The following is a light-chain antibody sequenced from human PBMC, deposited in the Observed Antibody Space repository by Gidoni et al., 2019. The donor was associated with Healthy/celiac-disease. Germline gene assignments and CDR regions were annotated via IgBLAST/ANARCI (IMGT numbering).Light chain of an antibody. CDR2: GAS. CDR3: QQYGSSPPMCS. V-gene: IGKV3-20*01. CDR1: QSVSRSY. Sequence: EIVLTQSPGTLSLSPGERATLSCRASQSVSRSYLAWYQQKPGQAPRLLIYGASSRATGIPDRVSGSGSGTDFTLTISRLEPEDFAVYYCQQYGSSPPMCSFGQGTKLEIK. J-gene: IGKJ2*04.